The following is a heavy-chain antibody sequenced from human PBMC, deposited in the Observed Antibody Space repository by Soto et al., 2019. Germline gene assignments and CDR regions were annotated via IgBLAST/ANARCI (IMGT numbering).Heavy chain of an antibody. Sequence: PSLIHSVSYTVFGGSIRSYDWSWIRQPPGKGLEWIGYIYYSGSTNYNPSLKSRVTISVDTSKNQFSLKLSSVTAADTAVYYCARELQQLVEGDITDWFDPWGQGTLVTVSS. CDR1: GGSIRSYD. J-gene: IGHJ5*02. V-gene: IGHV4-59*01. CDR3: ARELQQLVEGDITDWFDP. D-gene: IGHD6-6*01. CDR2: IYYSGST.